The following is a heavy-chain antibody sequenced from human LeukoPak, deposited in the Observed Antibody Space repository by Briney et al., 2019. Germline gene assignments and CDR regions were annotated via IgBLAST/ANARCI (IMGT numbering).Heavy chain of an antibody. CDR1: GGSISSSSYY. D-gene: IGHD3-10*01. Sequence: PSETLSLTCTVSGGSISSSSYYWGWIRQPPGKGLEWIGSIYYSGSTYYNPSLKSRVTISVDTSKNQFSLKLSSVTAADTAVYYRARAGKKSALWFGEEYFDYWGQRTLVTVSS. CDR3: ARAGKKSALWFGEEYFDY. V-gene: IGHV4-39*07. CDR2: IYYSGST. J-gene: IGHJ4*02.